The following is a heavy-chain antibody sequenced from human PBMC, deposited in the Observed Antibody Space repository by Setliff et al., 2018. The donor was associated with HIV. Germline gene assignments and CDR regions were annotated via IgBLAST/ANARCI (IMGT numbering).Heavy chain of an antibody. CDR3: ARPVSKNFYGMDV. J-gene: IGHJ6*02. Sequence: PSETLSLTCNVTGDSISSHYWSWIRQPPGKGLEWIGNLYFGGNTRYNSSLKSRVTISGDTSKNLLSLNVTSVTAADAAVYFCARPVSKNFYGMDVWGPGTTVTVSS. CDR2: LYFGGNT. CDR1: GDSISSHY. V-gene: IGHV4-59*11.